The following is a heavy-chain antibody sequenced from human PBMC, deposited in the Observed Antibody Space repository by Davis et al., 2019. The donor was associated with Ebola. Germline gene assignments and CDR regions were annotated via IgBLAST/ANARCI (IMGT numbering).Heavy chain of an antibody. CDR3: ASPMATRWYFDL. J-gene: IGHJ2*01. V-gene: IGHV1-69*13. CDR2: IIPIFGTA. CDR1: GYTFTSYG. D-gene: IGHD5-24*01. Sequence: SVKVSCKASGYTFTSYGITWVRQAPGQGLEWMGGIIPIFGTANYAQKFQGRVTITADESTSTAYMELSSLRSEDTAVYYCASPMATRWYFDLWGRGTLVTVSS.